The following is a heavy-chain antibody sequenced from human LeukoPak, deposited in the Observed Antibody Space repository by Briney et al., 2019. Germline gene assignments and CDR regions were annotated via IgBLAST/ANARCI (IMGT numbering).Heavy chain of an antibody. CDR1: GFTFSSYS. D-gene: IGHD3-10*01. CDR2: ISSSSSYI. Sequence: GGSLRLSCAPSGFTFSSYSMSWVRQAPGKGLGWVSSISSSSSYIYYADSVKGRFTISRDYAKNFLYLQINSLSIEDTAVYYCARDHGIPGSGSYRFDYWGHGTLVTVSS. V-gene: IGHV3-21*06. J-gene: IGHJ4*01. CDR3: ARDHGIPGSGSYRFDY.